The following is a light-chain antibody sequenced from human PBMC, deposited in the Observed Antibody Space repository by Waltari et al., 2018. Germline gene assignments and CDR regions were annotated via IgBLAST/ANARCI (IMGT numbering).Light chain of an antibody. Sequence: SVMTQFPLHLPVTPAESAYISCRCSQSLLNRIGRNILNRDLGKPGQSPQLLIYLGSNRASGAPGGFSGSGSGTDFTLKISRVEADDVGVYYCMQGLQTPLTFGPGTKVDI. CDR3: MQGLQTPLT. CDR1: QSLLNRIGRNI. V-gene: IGKV2-28*01. J-gene: IGKJ3*01. CDR2: LGS.